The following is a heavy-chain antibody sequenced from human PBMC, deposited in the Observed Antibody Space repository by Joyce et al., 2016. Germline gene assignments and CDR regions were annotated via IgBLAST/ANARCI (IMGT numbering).Heavy chain of an antibody. V-gene: IGHV1-18*04. D-gene: IGHD2-15*01. CDR2: INTYNGRT. CDR1: GYTFNTYG. J-gene: IGHJ4*02. CDR3: ARAASGGSRRGTLDF. Sequence: QILLVQSGAEVKKPGASVKVSCKTSGYTFNTYGVSWVRQAPGQGLEWMAWINTYNGRTNFPQKRQGRVTLSTDAFATTGFMELRNLTSDDTGVYFCARAASGGSRRGTLDFWGQGTLVTVSS.